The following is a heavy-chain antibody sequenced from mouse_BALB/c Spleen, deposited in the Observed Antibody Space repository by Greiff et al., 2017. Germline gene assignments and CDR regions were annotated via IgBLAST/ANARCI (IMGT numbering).Heavy chain of an antibody. CDR2: ISSGGST. Sequence: EVMLVESGGGLVKPGGSLKLSCAASGFTFSSYAMSWVRQTPEKRLEWVASISSGGSTYYPDSVKGRFTISRDNARNILYLQMSSLRSEDTAMYYCARLSYGNYDAMDYWGQGTSVTVSS. CDR1: GFTFSSYA. V-gene: IGHV5-6-5*01. J-gene: IGHJ4*01. CDR3: ARLSYGNYDAMDY. D-gene: IGHD2-1*01.